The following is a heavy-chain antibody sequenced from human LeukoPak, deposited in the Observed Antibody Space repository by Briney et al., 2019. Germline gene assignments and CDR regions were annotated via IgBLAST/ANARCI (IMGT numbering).Heavy chain of an antibody. CDR3: ARVRHGAFDI. V-gene: IGHV4-59*01. CDR1: GGSISSYY. J-gene: IGHJ3*02. Sequence: SETLSLTCTVSGGSISSYYWSWIRQPPGKGLEWIGYIYYSGSTNYNPSLKSRVTISVDTSKNQFSLKLSSVTAEDTAVYYCARVRHGAFDIWGQGTMVTVSS. CDR2: IYYSGST.